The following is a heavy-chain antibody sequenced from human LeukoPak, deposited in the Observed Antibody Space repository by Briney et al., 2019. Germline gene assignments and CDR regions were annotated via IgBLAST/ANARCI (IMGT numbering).Heavy chain of an antibody. CDR1: GFTFSSYW. V-gene: IGHV3-74*01. D-gene: IGHD3-22*01. CDR3: AKDIGWGYYDSSGPL. CDR2: INTNGSST. Sequence: GGSLRLSCAASGFTFSSYWMTWVRQVPGKGPVWVSHINTNGSSTTYADSVKGRFTISRDNAKNTLYLQMNSLRAEDTALYYCAKDIGWGYYDSSGPLWGQGTLVAVSS. J-gene: IGHJ4*02.